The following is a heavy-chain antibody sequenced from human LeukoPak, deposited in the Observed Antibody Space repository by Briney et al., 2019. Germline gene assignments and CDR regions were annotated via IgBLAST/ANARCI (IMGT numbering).Heavy chain of an antibody. CDR2: XSGSGRST. CDR3: XKETGXLWF. CDR1: GXTFSXYX. V-gene: IGHV3-23*01. J-gene: IGHJ5*01. Sequence: LSCXXXGXTFSXYXXSWVRQAPGXGLXWVSAXSGSGRSTYYADSVKGRFTISRDNSKNTLYLQMNRLRAEETGVYYCXKETGXLWF. D-gene: IGHD1-14*01.